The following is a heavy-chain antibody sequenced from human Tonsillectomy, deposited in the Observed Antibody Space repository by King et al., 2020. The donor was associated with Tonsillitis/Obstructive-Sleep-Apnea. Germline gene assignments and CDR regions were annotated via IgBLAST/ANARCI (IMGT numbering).Heavy chain of an antibody. J-gene: IGHJ4*02. V-gene: IGHV3-49*04. CDR2: IRSKAYGVTT. CDR3: TRDRTSNDFWSGYDLDY. Sequence: VQLVESGGGLVQPGRSLRLSCKASGFTFGDYAMSWVRQAPGKGLEWVGFIRSKAYGVTTDYAASVKGRFTISRDDSKSIAYLQMNSLKTEDTAVYYCTRDRTSNDFWSGYDLDYWGQGTLVTVSS. D-gene: IGHD3-3*01. CDR1: GFTFGDYA.